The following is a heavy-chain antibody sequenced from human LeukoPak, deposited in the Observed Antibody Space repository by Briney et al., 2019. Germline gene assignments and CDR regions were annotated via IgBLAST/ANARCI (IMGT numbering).Heavy chain of an antibody. CDR3: ARDYDFWSATGG. D-gene: IGHD3-3*01. Sequence: ASVKVSCKASGYTFTGYYMHWVRQAPGQGLEWMGWINPSSGGTNYAQKFQGRVTMTRDTSISTAYMELSRLRSDDTAVYYCARDYDFWSATGGWGQGTLVTVSS. CDR2: INPSSGGT. J-gene: IGHJ4*02. V-gene: IGHV1-2*02. CDR1: GYTFTGYY.